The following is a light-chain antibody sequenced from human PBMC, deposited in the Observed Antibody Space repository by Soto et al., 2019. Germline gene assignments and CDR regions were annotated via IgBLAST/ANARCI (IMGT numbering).Light chain of an antibody. Sequence: EIQMAQSPSTLSASVGDTVSVTCRAIEDVAKFLAWHQQKPGRAPEILISDASDLKSGVPSRFTASAFGTDFTLTISSLQPEDVATYYCQHYGRAPAPWTFGQGTKVDI. CDR2: DAS. J-gene: IGKJ1*01. V-gene: IGKV1-27*01. CDR1: EDVAKF. CDR3: QHYGRAPAPWT.